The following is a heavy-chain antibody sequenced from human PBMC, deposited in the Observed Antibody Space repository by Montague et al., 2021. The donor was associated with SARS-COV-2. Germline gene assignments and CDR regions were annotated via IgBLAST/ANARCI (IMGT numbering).Heavy chain of an antibody. CDR3: ARGMIRGVTTPFDY. D-gene: IGHD3-10*01. CDR1: SGSIISSGYY. J-gene: IGHJ4*02. Sequence: SETLSLTCSVSSGSIISSGYYWGWIRQPPGKELEWIGNIYYSGTTYYNPSLQSRGTISVDTSKNHLSLRLSSVTAADTAVYFGARGMIRGVTTPFDYWGQGSQVTVSS. V-gene: IGHV4-39*02. CDR2: IYYSGTT.